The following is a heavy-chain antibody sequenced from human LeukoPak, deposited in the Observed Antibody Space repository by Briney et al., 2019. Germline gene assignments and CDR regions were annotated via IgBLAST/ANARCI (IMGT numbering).Heavy chain of an antibody. D-gene: IGHD3-10*01. J-gene: IGHJ6*02. Sequence: GGSLRLSCAASGFTFSSYAMHWVRQTPGQGREWVAVISFDGGNNYYADSGRGRFTISRDNSQSLLYLQMNSLRAEDTAVYYCARVGVRAVINPYYFYGMDVWGQGTPVTVSS. V-gene: IGHV3-30*04. CDR3: ARVGVRAVINPYYFYGMDV. CDR2: ISFDGGNN. CDR1: GFTFSSYA.